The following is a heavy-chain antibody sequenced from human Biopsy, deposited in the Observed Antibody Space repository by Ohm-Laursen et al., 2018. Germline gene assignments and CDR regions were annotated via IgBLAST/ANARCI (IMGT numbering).Heavy chain of an antibody. Sequence: SVKVSCKASGFSFTGYYIHWVRQAPGQGLEWMGWISPKSGGTNYAQKFQGNITMTKNTSMSTAYMEMGRLRSDDTAVYYCALQSVAQMKNFDYWGQGTLATVSS. CDR2: ISPKSGGT. CDR1: GFSFTGYY. J-gene: IGHJ4*02. V-gene: IGHV1-2*02. CDR3: ALQSVAQMKNFDY. D-gene: IGHD6-19*01.